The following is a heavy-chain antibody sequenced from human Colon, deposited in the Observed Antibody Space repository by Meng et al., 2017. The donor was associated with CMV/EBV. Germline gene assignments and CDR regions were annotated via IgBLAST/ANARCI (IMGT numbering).Heavy chain of an antibody. V-gene: IGHV7-4-1*02. CDR3: AREYYGSASYYNCDY. D-gene: IGHD3-10*01. CDR2: NNIKAVSP. CDR1: GYSFARYA. Sequence: GYSFARYAMHWVRQDCGQEVEWQGWNNIKAVSPSCAHRFTARYFFSTDTSVSKASLQINNLKAKDTSVYYSAREYYGSASYYNCDYWGQGTLVTVSS. J-gene: IGHJ4*02.